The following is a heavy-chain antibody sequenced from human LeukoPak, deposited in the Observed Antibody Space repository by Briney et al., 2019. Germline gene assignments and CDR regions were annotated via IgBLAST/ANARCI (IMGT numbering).Heavy chain of an antibody. D-gene: IGHD1-1*01. J-gene: IGHJ5*02. CDR3: ARAPTGTGGWNWFDP. Sequence: SETLSLTCTVSGGSISSYYWSWIRQPAGKGLELIGRIYPSGSTNYNPSLRSRVTMSVDTSKNQFSLKLSSVTAADTAVYYCARAPTGTGGWNWFDPWGQGTLVTVSS. CDR2: IYPSGST. CDR1: GGSISSYY. V-gene: IGHV4-4*07.